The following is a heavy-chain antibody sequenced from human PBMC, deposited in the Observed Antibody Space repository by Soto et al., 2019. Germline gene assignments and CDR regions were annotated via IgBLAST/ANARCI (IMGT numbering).Heavy chain of an antibody. D-gene: IGHD3-3*01. V-gene: IGHV3-23*01. CDR3: AKYDSWSGHTGYYYGMDV. Sequence: GGSLRLSCAASGFTFSSYAMRWVRQAPGKGLEWVSAISGSGGSTYYADSVKGRFTISRDNSKNTLYLQMNSLRAEDTAVYYCAKYDSWSGHTGYYYGMDVWGQGTTVTVSS. CDR2: ISGSGGST. CDR1: GFTFSSYA. J-gene: IGHJ6*02.